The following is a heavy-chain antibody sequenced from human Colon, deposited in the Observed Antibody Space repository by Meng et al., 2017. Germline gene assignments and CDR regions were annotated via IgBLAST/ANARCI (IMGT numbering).Heavy chain of an antibody. J-gene: IGHJ4*02. Sequence: ASVKVSCKPSGYNFPDYYIHWVRRAPGQGLEWMGRINPKSGDTHYEQKFQARVTMTGDTSISTAYMELGGLRSDDTAMYYCARDEDISAAGKLFGDYWGQGTLVTVSS. CDR1: GYNFPDYY. CDR3: ARDEDISAAGKLFGDY. V-gene: IGHV1-2*06. CDR2: INPKSGDT. D-gene: IGHD6-25*01.